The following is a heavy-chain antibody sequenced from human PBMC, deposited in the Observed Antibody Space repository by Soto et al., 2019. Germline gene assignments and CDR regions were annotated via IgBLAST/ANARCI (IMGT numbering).Heavy chain of an antibody. D-gene: IGHD2-8*02. CDR1: GGSFSGYY. V-gene: IGHV4-34*01. CDR2: INHSGST. J-gene: IGHJ4*02. CDR3: ARDKITGLFDY. Sequence: SETLSLTSAVYGGSFSGYYWTWIRQPPGTGLEWIGEINHSGSTNYNPSLKSRVTISVGTSKNQFSLKLTSVTAADTAVYYCARDKITGLFDYWGQGTLVTVSS.